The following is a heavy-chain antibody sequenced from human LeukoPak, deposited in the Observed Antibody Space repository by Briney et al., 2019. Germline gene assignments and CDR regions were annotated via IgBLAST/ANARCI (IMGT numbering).Heavy chain of an antibody. CDR1: GFTFSSYS. CDR3: ARVGLVWELLDAFDI. V-gene: IGHV3-21*01. Sequence: PGGSLRLSCAASGFTFSSYSMNWVRQAPGKGLEWVSSISSSSSYIYYADSVKGRFTVSRDNAKNSLYLQVNSLRAEDTAVYYCARVGLVWELLDAFDIWGQGTMVTVSS. J-gene: IGHJ3*02. CDR2: ISSSSSYI. D-gene: IGHD1-26*01.